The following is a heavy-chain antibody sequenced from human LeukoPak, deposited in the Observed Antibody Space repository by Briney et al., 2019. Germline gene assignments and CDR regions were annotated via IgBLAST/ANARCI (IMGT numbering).Heavy chain of an antibody. D-gene: IGHD1-26*01. CDR1: GFTFSSYW. CDR2: INTDGSIT. CDR3: AKDAYSGSYWGYFDY. Sequence: GGSLRLSCAASGFTFSSYWMHWVREAPGKGLVWVSRINTDGSITTDADSVKGRFTISRDNAKNTLYLQMNSLRVEDTAVYYCAKDAYSGSYWGYFDYWGQGTLVTVSS. V-gene: IGHV3-74*01. J-gene: IGHJ4*02.